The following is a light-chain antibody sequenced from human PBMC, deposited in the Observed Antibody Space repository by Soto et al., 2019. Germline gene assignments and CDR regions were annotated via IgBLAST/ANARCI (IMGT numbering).Light chain of an antibody. CDR3: QHYGSSPPIT. V-gene: IGKV3-20*01. CDR2: GAS. J-gene: IGKJ5*01. CDR1: QSVTSSY. Sequence: EIVMTQSPATLSVSPGERATLSCRASQSVTSSYLAWYQQKPGQAPRLLIYGASSRATGIVDRFSGSGSGTDFTLTISRVEPEDFAVYYCQHYGSSPPITFGQGTRLEIK.